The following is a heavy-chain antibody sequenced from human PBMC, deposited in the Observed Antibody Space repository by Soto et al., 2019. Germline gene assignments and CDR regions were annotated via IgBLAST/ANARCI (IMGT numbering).Heavy chain of an antibody. V-gene: IGHV4-59*01. Sequence: PSETLSLTCTVSGGSISSYYWSWIRQPPGKGLEWIGYIYYSGSTNYNPSLKSRVTISVDTSKNQFSLKLSSVTAADTAVYYCARDRGTYYYILTGSGGGYWFDPWGQGTLVTVSS. J-gene: IGHJ5*02. CDR2: IYYSGST. CDR3: ARDRGTYYYILTGSGGGYWFDP. D-gene: IGHD3-9*01. CDR1: GGSISSYY.